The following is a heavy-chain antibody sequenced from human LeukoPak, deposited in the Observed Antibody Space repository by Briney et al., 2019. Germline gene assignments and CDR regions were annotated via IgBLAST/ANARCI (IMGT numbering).Heavy chain of an antibody. Sequence: PGGSLRLSCAASGFTFSSYAMSWVRQAPGKGLEWVGRIKSKTDGGTTDYAAPVKGRFTISRDDSKNTLYLQMNSLKTEDTAVYYCTTYDYVWGSYRTDYWGQGTLVTVSS. J-gene: IGHJ4*02. CDR3: TTYDYVWGSYRTDY. V-gene: IGHV3-15*01. CDR2: IKSKTDGGTT. CDR1: GFTFSSYA. D-gene: IGHD3-16*02.